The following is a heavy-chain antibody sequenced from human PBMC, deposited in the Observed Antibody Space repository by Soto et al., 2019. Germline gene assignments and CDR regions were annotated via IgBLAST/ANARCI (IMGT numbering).Heavy chain of an antibody. V-gene: IGHV1-69*19. CDR1: GGTFNTYA. CDR2: ISPMFGAA. Sequence: QVQLVQSGAEMKKPGSSVKVSCQSSGGTFNTYAMNWVRQAPGHGPEWMGDISPMFGAANYAPKFQGRVTITADESRGRSYMPLSSFTSKDTAIYFCAREVQFPCPAFGYWGQGTLVTVSS. J-gene: IGHJ4*02. CDR3: AREVQFPCPAFGY.